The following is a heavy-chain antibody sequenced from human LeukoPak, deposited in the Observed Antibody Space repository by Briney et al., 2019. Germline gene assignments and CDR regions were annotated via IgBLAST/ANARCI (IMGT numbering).Heavy chain of an antibody. J-gene: IGHJ4*02. V-gene: IGHV1-2*06. CDR2: INPNSGGT. CDR1: GYTFTGYY. CDR3: ARLGYDILTGYYSGY. D-gene: IGHD3-9*01. Sequence: ASVKVSCKAPGYTFTGYYMHWVRQAPGQGLEWMGRINPNSGGTNYAQKFQGRVTMTRDTSISTAYMELSRLRSDDTAVYYCARLGYDILTGYYSGYWGQGTLVTVSS.